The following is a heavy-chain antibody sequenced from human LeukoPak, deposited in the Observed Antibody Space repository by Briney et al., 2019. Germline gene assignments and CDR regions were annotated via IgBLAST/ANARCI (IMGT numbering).Heavy chain of an antibody. Sequence: SETLSLTCTVSGGSISSYYWSWIRQPPGKGLEWIGYIYYSGSTKYNPSLKSRVTISVDTSKNQFSLKLSSVTAADTAMYYCARSDYHNSGSHTVFDAFDIWGQGTRVTVSS. CDR1: GGSISSYY. D-gene: IGHD3-10*01. V-gene: IGHV4-59*01. CDR3: ARSDYHNSGSHTVFDAFDI. J-gene: IGHJ3*02. CDR2: IYYSGST.